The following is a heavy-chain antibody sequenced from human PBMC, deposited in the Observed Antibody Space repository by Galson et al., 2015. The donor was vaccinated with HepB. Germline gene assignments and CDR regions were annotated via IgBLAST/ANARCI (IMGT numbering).Heavy chain of an antibody. CDR2: ISSRSSII. J-gene: IGHJ4*02. D-gene: IGHD1-1*01. CDR3: ARDRGTTTMSQGVIRDY. Sequence: SLRLSCAASGFTFSSYSMNWVRQAPGKGLEWVSYISSRSSIIYYADSVKGRFTISRDNAENSLYLQINSLRAEDTAVYYCARDRGTTTMSQGVIRDYCGQGTLFTVSS. CDR1: GFTFSSYS. V-gene: IGHV3-48*01.